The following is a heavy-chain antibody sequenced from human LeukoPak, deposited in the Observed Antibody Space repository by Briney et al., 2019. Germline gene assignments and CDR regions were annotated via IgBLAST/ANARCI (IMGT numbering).Heavy chain of an antibody. D-gene: IGHD6-13*01. CDR2: INPNSGGT. CDR3: ARGGSEYLLRPIAPAGDWFDP. V-gene: IGHV1-2*02. J-gene: IGHJ5*02. Sequence: ASVKVSCKASGYTFTGYYMYWVQQAPGQGLEWMGWINPNSGGTNYAQKFQGRVTMTRDTSISTAYMELSRLRSDDTAVYYCARGGSEYLLRPIAPAGDWFDPWGQGTLVTVSS. CDR1: GYTFTGYY.